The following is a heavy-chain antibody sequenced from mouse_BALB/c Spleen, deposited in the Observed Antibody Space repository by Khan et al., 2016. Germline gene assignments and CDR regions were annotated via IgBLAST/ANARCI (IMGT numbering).Heavy chain of an antibody. CDR3: ARGKISDDYGYTVDY. J-gene: IGHJ4*01. CDR1: GYVFSNYW. Sequence: QVQLKQSGAELVRPGSSVKISCKASGYVFSNYWMNWVKQRPGQGLEWIGQTYPGDGDTNYNGKFKSKATLTTDKSSSTAYMQFSSLTSEDSAVXFWARGKISDDYGYTVDYWGQGTSVTVSS. CDR2: TYPGDGDT. V-gene: IGHV1-80*01. D-gene: IGHD2-4*01.